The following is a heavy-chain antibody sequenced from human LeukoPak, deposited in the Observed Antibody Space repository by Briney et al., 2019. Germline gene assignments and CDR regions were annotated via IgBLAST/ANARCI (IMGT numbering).Heavy chain of an antibody. CDR3: ARVEYSSGLTYYFDY. D-gene: IGHD6-19*01. J-gene: IGHJ4*02. Sequence: PSETLSLTCTVSGGSISSYYWSWIRQPPGKGLEWIGYIYYSGSTKYNPSLKSRVTISVDTSNNQFSLKLSSVTAADTAVYYCARVEYSSGLTYYFDYWGQGTLVTVSS. CDR1: GGSISSYY. V-gene: IGHV4-59*01. CDR2: IYYSGST.